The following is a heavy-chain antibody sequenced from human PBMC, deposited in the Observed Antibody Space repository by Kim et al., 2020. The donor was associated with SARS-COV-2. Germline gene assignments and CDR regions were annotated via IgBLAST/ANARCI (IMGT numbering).Heavy chain of an antibody. V-gene: IGHV3-23*01. CDR3: AKDPSSYYDSSGFRDY. Sequence: SVKGRFTISRDTSKDTLYMQMNSLRAEDTAVYYCAKDPSSYYDSSGFRDYWGQGTLVTVSS. J-gene: IGHJ4*02. D-gene: IGHD3-22*01.